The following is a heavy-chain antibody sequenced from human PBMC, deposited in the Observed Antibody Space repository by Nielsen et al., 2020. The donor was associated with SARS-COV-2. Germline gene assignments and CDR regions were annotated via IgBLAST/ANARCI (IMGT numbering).Heavy chain of an antibody. Sequence: ASVNVSCKASGYTFTDYYIHWVRQARGQGLEWMGRSNPHCGGTNYAQKIQGTVTMTRDASISTVYMELTSDDMAVYYCARARATIFGLVMSYGMDVWGQGTTVAVSS. D-gene: IGHD3/OR15-3a*01. CDR2: SNPHCGGT. J-gene: IGHJ6*02. CDR1: GYTFTDYY. V-gene: IGHV1-2*06. CDR3: ARARATIFGLVMSYGMDV.